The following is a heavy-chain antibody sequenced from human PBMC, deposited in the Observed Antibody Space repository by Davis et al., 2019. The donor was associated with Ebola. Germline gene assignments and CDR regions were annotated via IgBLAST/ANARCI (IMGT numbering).Heavy chain of an antibody. Sequence: GESLKISCTASGFTFGDYAMSWFRQAPGKGLEWVGFIRSKAYGGTTEYAASVKGRFTISRDDSKSIAYLQMNSLKTEDTAVYYCTRDIIAAAGIVYWGQGTLVTVSS. J-gene: IGHJ4*02. CDR3: TRDIIAAAGIVY. CDR2: IRSKAYGGTT. V-gene: IGHV3-49*03. CDR1: GFTFGDYA. D-gene: IGHD6-13*01.